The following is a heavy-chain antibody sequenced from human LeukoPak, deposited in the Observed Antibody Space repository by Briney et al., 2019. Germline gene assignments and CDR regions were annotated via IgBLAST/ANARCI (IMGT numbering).Heavy chain of an antibody. V-gene: IGHV5-51*01. D-gene: IGHD4-17*01. CDR2: IYPDDSDT. CDR1: GYSFTDYW. J-gene: IGHJ4*02. CDR3: ARAYGDNEPFDY. Sequence: GESLKISCQGSGYSFTDYWIGWVRQMPGKGLEWMGHIYPDDSDTRYSPSFQGQVTISADNSISTAYLQWTSLKASDTAMYYCARAYGDNEPFDYWGQGTLVTVSS.